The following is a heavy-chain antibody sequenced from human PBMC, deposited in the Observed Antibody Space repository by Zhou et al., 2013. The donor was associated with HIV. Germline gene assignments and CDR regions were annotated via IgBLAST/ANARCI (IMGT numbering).Heavy chain of an antibody. CDR2: IIPIFGTA. D-gene: IGHD4-17*01. Sequence: QVQLVQSGAEVKKPGSSVKVSCKASGGTFRSYAISWVRQAPGQGLEWMGGIIPIFGTANYAQKLQGRVTITMDESTSTAYMELSRLTSEDTAVYYCARRAPGGDYDFDHWGQGTLVTVTS. CDR3: ARRAPGGDYDFDH. J-gene: IGHJ4*02. V-gene: IGHV1-69*05. CDR1: GGTFRSYA.